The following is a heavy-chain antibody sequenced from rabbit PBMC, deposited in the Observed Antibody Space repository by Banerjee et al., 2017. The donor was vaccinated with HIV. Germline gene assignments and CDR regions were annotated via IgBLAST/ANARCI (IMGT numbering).Heavy chain of an antibody. Sequence: QEQLEESGGDLVKPEGSLTLTCTASGFSFSNGYVMCWVRQAPGKGLEWIACINTISGDTVYATWAKGRFTISKASWTTVTLQMTSLTAADTASYFCARNFDLWGQGTLVTVS. J-gene: IGHJ4*01. CDR1: GFSFSNGYV. CDR3: ARNFDL. CDR2: INTISGDT. V-gene: IGHV1S45*01.